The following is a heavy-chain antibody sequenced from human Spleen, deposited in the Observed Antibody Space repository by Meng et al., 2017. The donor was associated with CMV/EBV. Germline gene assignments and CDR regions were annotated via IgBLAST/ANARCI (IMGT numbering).Heavy chain of an antibody. V-gene: IGHV4-38-2*02. CDR3: ARGSKTIFGVVIDYGMDV. CDR1: GYSISSGYY. D-gene: IGHD3-3*01. J-gene: IGHJ6*02. CDR2: IYHSGST. Sequence: SETLSLTCTVSGYSISSGYYWGWIRQPPGKGLEWIGSIYHSGSTYYNPSLKSRVTISVDTSKNQFSLKLSSVTAADTAVYYCARGSKTIFGVVIDYGMDVWGQGTTVTVSS.